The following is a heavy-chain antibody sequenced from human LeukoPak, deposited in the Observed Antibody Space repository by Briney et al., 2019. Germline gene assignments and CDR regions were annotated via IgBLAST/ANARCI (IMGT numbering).Heavy chain of an antibody. J-gene: IGHJ5*02. CDR1: GRSIRSYY. V-gene: IGHV4-59*01. D-gene: IGHD6-13*01. CDR3: AREQGYSSSWFLGNWFDP. Sequence: KASETLSLTCTVSGRSIRSYYWSWIRQPPGKGLEWIGYIYYSGSTNYNPSLKSRVTISVDTSKNQFSLKLSSVTAADTAVYYCAREQGYSSSWFLGNWFDPWGQGTLVTVSS. CDR2: IYYSGST.